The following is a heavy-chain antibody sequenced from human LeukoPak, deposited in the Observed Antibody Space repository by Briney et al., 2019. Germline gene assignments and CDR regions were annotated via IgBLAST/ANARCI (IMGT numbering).Heavy chain of an antibody. D-gene: IGHD5-24*01. CDR2: IILIFGTA. CDR3: ARKSPRRGYNSWASKHDAFDI. Sequence: SVKVSCKASGGTFSSYAISWVRQAPGQGLEWMGGIILIFGTANYAQKFQGRVTITADESTSTAYMELSSLRSEDTAVYYCARKSPRRGYNSWASKHDAFDIWGQGTMVTVSS. CDR1: GGTFSSYA. V-gene: IGHV1-69*01. J-gene: IGHJ3*02.